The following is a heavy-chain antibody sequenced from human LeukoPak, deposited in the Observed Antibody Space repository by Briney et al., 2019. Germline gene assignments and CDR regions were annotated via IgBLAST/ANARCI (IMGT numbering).Heavy chain of an antibody. CDR2: TYYSGST. J-gene: IGHJ5*02. Sequence: SETLSLTCTVSGGSISSYYWSWIRQPPGKGLEWIGYTYYSGSTNYNPSLKSRVTISVDTSKNQFSLKLSSVTAADTAVYYCASSSGSYSWFDPWGQGTLVTVSS. V-gene: IGHV4-59*01. CDR1: GGSISSYY. CDR3: ASSSGSYSWFDP. D-gene: IGHD1-26*01.